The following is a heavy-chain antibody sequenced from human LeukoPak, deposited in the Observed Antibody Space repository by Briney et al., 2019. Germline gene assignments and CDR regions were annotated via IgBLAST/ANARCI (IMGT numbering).Heavy chain of an antibody. J-gene: IGHJ4*02. CDR3: ARAAYSSGPDY. V-gene: IGHV3-33*01. D-gene: IGHD6-25*01. Sequence: GGSLRLSCAASGFTFSSYGMHWVRQAPGKGLEWVAVIWYDGSNKYYADSVKGRFTISRDNAKNSLYLQMNSLRDEDTALYYCARAAYSSGPDYWGQGTLVTVSS. CDR1: GFTFSSYG. CDR2: IWYDGSNK.